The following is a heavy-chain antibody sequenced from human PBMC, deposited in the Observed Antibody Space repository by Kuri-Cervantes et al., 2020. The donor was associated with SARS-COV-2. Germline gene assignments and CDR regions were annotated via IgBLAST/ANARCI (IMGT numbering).Heavy chain of an antibody. CDR2: SNADNGNT. Sequence: ASVKVSCKTSGYTFISYAIDWVRQAPGQRLDWTGWSNADNGNTKYSQEFQGRVTITRDTSASTAYVAVYYCARDQHGAPTPYWYFDLWGRGTLVTVSS. CDR3: YWYFDL. CDR1: GYTFISYA. V-gene: IGHV1-3*02. J-gene: IGHJ2*01. D-gene: IGHD3-10*01.